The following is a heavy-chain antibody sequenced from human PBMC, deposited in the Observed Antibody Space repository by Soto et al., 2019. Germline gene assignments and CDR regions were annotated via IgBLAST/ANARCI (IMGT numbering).Heavy chain of an antibody. J-gene: IGHJ6*02. CDR1: GFSFSICG. CDR2: ISYDGRIE. V-gene: IGHV3-30*03. D-gene: IGHD3-22*01. CDR3: AREDGYYDSSGYLPYGMAV. Sequence: GGSWRHSWVASGFSFSICGMHWFRRAPGKGLEWVAVISYDGRIERYADSVKGRLAISRDNSKNTLYLQMNSLRDEDTAVYYCAREDGYYDSSGYLPYGMAVWGQGTTDIVSS.